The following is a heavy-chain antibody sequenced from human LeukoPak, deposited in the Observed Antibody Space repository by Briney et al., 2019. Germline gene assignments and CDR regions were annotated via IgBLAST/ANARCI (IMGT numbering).Heavy chain of an antibody. D-gene: IGHD1-26*01. Sequence: GASVKVSCKTSGYTFTGYFIHWVRQAPGQGLEWMGWINPNSGGTSNLQKFQGRVAMTRDMSISTAYMDLSRLRSDDTAVYYCVTLGATNFDYWGQGTLVTVSS. V-gene: IGHV1-2*02. CDR1: GYTFTGYF. CDR2: INPNSGGT. J-gene: IGHJ4*02. CDR3: VTLGATNFDY.